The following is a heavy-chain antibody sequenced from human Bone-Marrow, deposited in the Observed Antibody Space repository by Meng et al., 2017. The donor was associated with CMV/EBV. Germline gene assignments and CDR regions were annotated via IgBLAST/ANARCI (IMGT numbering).Heavy chain of an antibody. CDR3: ARVGDDYGDYGFDY. Sequence: AVYGGSVSGYYWSWIRQPPGKGLEWIGEINHSGSTNYNPSLKSRVTISVDTSKNQFSLKLSSVTAADTAVYYCARVGDDYGDYGFDYWGQGTLVTVSS. V-gene: IGHV4-34*09. J-gene: IGHJ4*02. CDR1: GGSVSGYY. CDR2: INHSGST. D-gene: IGHD4-17*01.